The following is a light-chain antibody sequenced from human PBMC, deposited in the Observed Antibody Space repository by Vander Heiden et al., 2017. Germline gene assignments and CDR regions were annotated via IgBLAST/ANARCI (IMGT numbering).Light chain of an antibody. CDR3: HQYNNWPPNLA. V-gene: IGKV3-15*01. J-gene: IGKJ4*01. Sequence: EIVMTQSPATLSVSPGERATLSCRASESFDSNLAWYQQKPGQAPRLLIFDAATRASGVPARFSGSGSGTEFTLTISRLESEDFAVYYCHQYNNWPPNLAFGGGSKVDLK. CDR2: DAA. CDR1: ESFDSN.